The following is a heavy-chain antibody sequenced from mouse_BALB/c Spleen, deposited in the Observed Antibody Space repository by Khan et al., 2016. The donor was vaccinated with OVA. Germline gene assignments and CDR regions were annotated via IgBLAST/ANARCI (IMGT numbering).Heavy chain of an antibody. Sequence: QVQLKQSGPGLVAPSQSLSISCTVSGFSLSSYGVNWVRQPPGKGLEWLGVIWGDGSTNYHSALVSRLIISKDNSKSQVFLKLNGLQTDDTATYYCAKFTPDYYSMDYWGQGTSGTVSP. CDR1: GFSLSSYG. CDR3: AKFTPDYYSMDY. CDR2: IWGDGST. V-gene: IGHV2-3*01. J-gene: IGHJ4*01. D-gene: IGHD1-1*01.